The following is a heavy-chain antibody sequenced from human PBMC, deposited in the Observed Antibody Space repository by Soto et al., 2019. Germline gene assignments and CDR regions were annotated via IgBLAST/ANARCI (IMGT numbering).Heavy chain of an antibody. CDR1: GGSISSYY. D-gene: IGHD3-16*02. Sequence: SETLSLTCTVSGGSISSYYWSWIRQPAGKGLEWIGRIYTSGSTNYNPSLKSRVTMSVDTSKNQFSLKLSSVTAADTAVYYCARGPRPAFGGVIVLYYFDYWGQGTLVTV. CDR3: ARGPRPAFGGVIVLYYFDY. CDR2: IYTSGST. V-gene: IGHV4-4*07. J-gene: IGHJ4*02.